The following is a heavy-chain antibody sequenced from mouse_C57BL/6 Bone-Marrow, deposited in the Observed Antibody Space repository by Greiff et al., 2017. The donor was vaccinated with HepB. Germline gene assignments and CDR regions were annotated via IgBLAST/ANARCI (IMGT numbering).Heavy chain of an antibody. J-gene: IGHJ1*03. Sequence: QVQLKESGAELAKPGASVKLSCKASGYTFTSYWMHWVKQRPGQGLEWIGYINPSSGYTKYNQKFKDKATLTADKASSTAYMQLSSLTYEDSAVYYCARCSYYYGGYFDVWGTGTTVTVSS. CDR3: ARCSYYYGGYFDV. D-gene: IGHD1-1*01. V-gene: IGHV1-7*01. CDR2: INPSSGYT. CDR1: GYTFTSYW.